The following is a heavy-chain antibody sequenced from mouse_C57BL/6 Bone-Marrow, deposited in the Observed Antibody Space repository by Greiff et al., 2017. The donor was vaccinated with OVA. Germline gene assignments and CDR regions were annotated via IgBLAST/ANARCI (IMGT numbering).Heavy chain of an antibody. CDR2: INPSNGGT. CDR1: GYTFTSYW. Sequence: QVQLQQPGTELVKPGASVKLSCKASGYTFTSYWMHWVKQRPGQGLEWIGNINPSNGGTNYNEKLQSKATLTVDKSSSTAYMQLSSLTSEDSAVYYCARSPSTVVAYYYAMDYWGQGTSVTVSS. D-gene: IGHD1-1*01. V-gene: IGHV1-53*01. J-gene: IGHJ4*01. CDR3: ARSPSTVVAYYYAMDY.